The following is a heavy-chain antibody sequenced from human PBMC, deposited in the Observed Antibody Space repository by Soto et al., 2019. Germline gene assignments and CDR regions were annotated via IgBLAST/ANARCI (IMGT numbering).Heavy chain of an antibody. Sequence: GESLKISCKASGYSFINWWIGWVRQMPGKGLEWMGIIYPGDSDTRYSPAFQGQVTISADRSISTAYLQWSSLKASDTAMYYCARSPYQIAHPYYFDYWGQGTLVTVSS. CDR3: ARSPYQIAHPYYFDY. CDR2: IYPGDSDT. D-gene: IGHD2-2*01. CDR1: GYSFINWW. J-gene: IGHJ4*02. V-gene: IGHV5-51*01.